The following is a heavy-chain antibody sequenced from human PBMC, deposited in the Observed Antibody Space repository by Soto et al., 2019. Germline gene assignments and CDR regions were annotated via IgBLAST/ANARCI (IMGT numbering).Heavy chain of an antibody. Sequence: QVQVVQSGVEVRRPGSSVKVSCKASGDTFKNCVISWVRQAPGQGLEWMVGIIPLFGTTDFAQRFQGRLTITTDESTTTAYMDLSRLRSEDTATYYCAAELGLGKLSVVWGQGTTVIVSS. CDR3: AAELGLGKLSVV. J-gene: IGHJ6*02. D-gene: IGHD7-27*01. CDR2: IIPLFGTT. V-gene: IGHV1-69*01. CDR1: GDTFKNCV.